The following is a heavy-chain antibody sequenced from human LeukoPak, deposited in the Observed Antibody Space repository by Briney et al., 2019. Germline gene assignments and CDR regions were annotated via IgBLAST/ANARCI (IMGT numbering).Heavy chain of an antibody. J-gene: IGHJ4*02. CDR3: AKEFNRGLPDY. Sequence: GGSLRLSCAASGFTFNSYAMSWVRQAPGKGLEWVSTISGGDNNTYYADSVKGRSTISRDNSKNTLYLQMSSLRAEDTAVYYCAKEFNRGLPDYWGQGTLVTVPS. D-gene: IGHD2-21*01. V-gene: IGHV3-23*01. CDR2: ISGGDNNT. CDR1: GFTFNSYA.